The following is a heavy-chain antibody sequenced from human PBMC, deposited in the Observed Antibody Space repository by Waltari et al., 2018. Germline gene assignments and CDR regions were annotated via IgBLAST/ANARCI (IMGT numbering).Heavy chain of an antibody. CDR3: AAERGWGXVIVGWLXP. CDR1: XFTFSXAW. D-gene: IGHD2-21*01. Sequence: MQLVESGGGFVKPGGSLRLSCAASXFTFSXAWMNWFRQVPGKGLEWVGRMRSSADGTTAXYAAPVKGXFTIXRDXSKXTXDXEMNSLMXXXTAVXYCAAERGWGXVIVGWLXPWGQGTRVXVSS. V-gene: IGHV3-15*01. J-gene: IGHJ5*02. CDR2: MRSSADGTTA.